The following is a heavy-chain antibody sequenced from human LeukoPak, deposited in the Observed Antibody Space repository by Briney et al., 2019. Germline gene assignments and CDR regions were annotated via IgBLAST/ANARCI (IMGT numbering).Heavy chain of an antibody. V-gene: IGHV4-30-2*01. CDR3: AVAMVRGVIWRVNWFDP. Sequence: SQTLSLTCAVSGGSISSGGYYWSWIRQPPGKGLEWIGEINHSGSTNYNPSLKSRVTISVDTSKNQFSLMLSSVTATDTAVYYCAVAMVRGVIWRVNWFDPWGQGTLVTVSS. J-gene: IGHJ5*02. CDR2: INHSGST. CDR1: GGSISSGGYY. D-gene: IGHD3-10*01.